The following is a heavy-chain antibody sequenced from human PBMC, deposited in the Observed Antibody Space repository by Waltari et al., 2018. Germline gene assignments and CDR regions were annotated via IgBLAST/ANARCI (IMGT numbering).Heavy chain of an antibody. J-gene: IGHJ3*02. CDR1: GASISSSTYY. CDR3: ARLPISLGVGSVFDI. CDR2: IYYSGST. D-gene: IGHD2-15*01. V-gene: IGHV4-39*01. Sequence: QMQLQESGPGLVKPSEPLSLTCPVSGASISSSTYYWGWISQPPGKGLEWIGNIYYSGSTYYKPSLKSRLTISVDTSKNQFSLNLRSVTAADTAVYYCARLPISLGVGSVFDIWGQGTMVTVSS.